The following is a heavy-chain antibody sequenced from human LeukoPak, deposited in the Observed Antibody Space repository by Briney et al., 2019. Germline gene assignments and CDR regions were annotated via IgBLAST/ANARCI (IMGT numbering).Heavy chain of an antibody. V-gene: IGHV3-23*01. CDR3: AELGITMIGGV. CDR2: ISGSGGST. CDR1: GFTFSSYG. Sequence: GGTLRLSCAASGFTFSSYGMSWVRQAPGKGLEWVSAISGSGGSTYYADSVKGRFTISRDNAKDSLYLQMNSLRAEDTAVYYCAELGITMIGGVWGKGTTVTISS. J-gene: IGHJ6*04. D-gene: IGHD3-10*02.